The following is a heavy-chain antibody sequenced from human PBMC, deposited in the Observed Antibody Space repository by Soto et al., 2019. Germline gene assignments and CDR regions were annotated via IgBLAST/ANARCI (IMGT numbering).Heavy chain of an antibody. V-gene: IGHV2-26*01. CDR2: IDSSGEK. CDR1: GLSITDSEMG. CDR3: ARRHLAVAVSPWFDP. D-gene: IGHD6-19*01. Sequence: QVTLKESGPVLVKPTETLTLRCTVSGLSITDSEMGVSWIRQPLGQLLEWLAHIDSSGEKSYRTFLTSRLAISKDTSKSQIVLTMTNMDPADTATYYCARRHLAVAVSPWFDPWGQGIPVTVSS. J-gene: IGHJ5*02.